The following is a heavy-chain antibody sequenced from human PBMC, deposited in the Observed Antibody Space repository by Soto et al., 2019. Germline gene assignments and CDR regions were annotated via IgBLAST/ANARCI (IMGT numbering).Heavy chain of an antibody. CDR3: ARHVSIAARRDFDY. J-gene: IGHJ4*02. Sequence: SETLSLTCTVSGGSISSSSYYWGWIRQPPGKGLEWIGSIYYSGSTYYNPSLKSRVTISVDTSKNQFSLKLSSVTAADTAVYYCARHVSIAARRDFDYWGQGTLVTVSS. V-gene: IGHV4-39*01. D-gene: IGHD6-6*01. CDR2: IYYSGST. CDR1: GGSISSSSYY.